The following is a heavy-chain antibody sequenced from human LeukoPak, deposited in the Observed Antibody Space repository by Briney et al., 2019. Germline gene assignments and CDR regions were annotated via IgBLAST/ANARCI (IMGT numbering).Heavy chain of an antibody. Sequence: GGSLRLSCAASGFTFSRYGMHWVRQAPGKGLEWVAVIWFDGSNKYYADSVKGRFTISRDNSKNTLFLQINSLRAEDTAMYYCARDRETYGANSPFDYWGRGTLVTVSS. CDR1: GFTFSRYG. CDR2: IWFDGSNK. CDR3: ARDRETYGANSPFDY. V-gene: IGHV3-33*01. J-gene: IGHJ4*02. D-gene: IGHD4-23*01.